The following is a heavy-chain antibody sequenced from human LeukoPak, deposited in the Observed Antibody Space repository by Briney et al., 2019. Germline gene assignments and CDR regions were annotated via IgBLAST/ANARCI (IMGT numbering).Heavy chain of an antibody. CDR1: GFTFDVYA. Sequence: PGGSLRLSCAASGFTFDVYAMHWVRQAPGKGLQWVSGISWNSGSIGYADSVKGRFTISRDNAKNSLYLQMNSLRAEDTALYYCAKEDCGGSCYYDYWGQGTLVTVSS. V-gene: IGHV3-9*01. J-gene: IGHJ4*02. D-gene: IGHD2-15*01. CDR2: ISWNSGSI. CDR3: AKEDCGGSCYYDY.